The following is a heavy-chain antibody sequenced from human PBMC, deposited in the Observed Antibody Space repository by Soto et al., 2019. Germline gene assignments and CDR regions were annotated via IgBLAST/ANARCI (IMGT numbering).Heavy chain of an antibody. Sequence: EVQLVESGGGLVQPGGSLRLSCAASGFTFSSYSMNWVRQAPGKGLEWVSYISSSSRTIYYADSVKGRFTISRDNAKNSLYLQMNSLRDEDTAVYYCARRRQDSHSPHAHWGQGTLVTVSS. D-gene: IGHD2-21*02. CDR2: ISSSSRTI. J-gene: IGHJ4*02. CDR3: ARRRQDSHSPHAH. CDR1: GFTFSSYS. V-gene: IGHV3-48*02.